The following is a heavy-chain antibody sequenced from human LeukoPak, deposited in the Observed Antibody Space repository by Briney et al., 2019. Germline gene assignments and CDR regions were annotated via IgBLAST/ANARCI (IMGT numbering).Heavy chain of an antibody. J-gene: IGHJ4*02. CDR1: GFTFSSYG. Sequence: GGSLRLSCAASGFTFSSYGMSWVRQAPGKGLEWASAISGSGGSTYCADSVKGRFPISRDNSKNKLYLQMNRLRAENTAVYYCAKDAGSESYYQIFGYYFDYWGQGTLVTVSS. CDR3: AKDAGSESYYQIFGYYFDY. CDR2: ISGSGGST. D-gene: IGHD3-10*01. V-gene: IGHV3-23*01.